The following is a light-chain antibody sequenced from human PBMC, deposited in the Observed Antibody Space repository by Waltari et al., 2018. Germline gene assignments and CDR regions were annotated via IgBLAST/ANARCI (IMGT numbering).Light chain of an antibody. CDR1: SSDVGAYNF. Sequence: QSALTQPAPVSESPGQSITISCTGTSSDVGAYNFVSWYQQHPGKAPKLMIYEVSNRPSGVSSLFAASKSGNTASLTISGLQAEDEADYYCTSFTSRSTWVFGGGTKLTVL. J-gene: IGLJ3*02. CDR2: EVS. CDR3: TSFTSRSTWV. V-gene: IGLV2-14*01.